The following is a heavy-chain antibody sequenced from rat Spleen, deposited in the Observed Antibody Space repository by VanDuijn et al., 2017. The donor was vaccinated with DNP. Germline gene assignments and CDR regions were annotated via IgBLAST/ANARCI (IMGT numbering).Heavy chain of an antibody. Sequence: EVQLVKSGGGPVQPGRSLKLSCVASGFIFSNYWMTWIRQAPGKGLEWVASITNTGDHTYYSDSVKGRFTISRDNAKSTLYLQMDSLRSEDTATYYCATAHVDYWGQGVMVTVSS. J-gene: IGHJ2*01. CDR1: GFIFSNYW. V-gene: IGHV5-31*01. CDR3: ATAHVDY. D-gene: IGHD3-1*01. CDR2: ITNTGDHT.